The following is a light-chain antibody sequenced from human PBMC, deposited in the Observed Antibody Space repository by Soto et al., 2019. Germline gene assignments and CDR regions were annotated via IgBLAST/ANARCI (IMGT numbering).Light chain of an antibody. CDR3: QQYNNWPFS. V-gene: IGKV3-15*01. CDR2: DVS. CDR1: QSVSRSY. Sequence: EIVLTQSPGTLSLSPGERATLSCRASQSVSRSYLAWYQHKPGQAPRLLIYDVSIRATGVPARFSGTGSETDFTLTISGLQSEDSAVYFCQQYNNWPFSFGQGTRLEI. J-gene: IGKJ5*01.